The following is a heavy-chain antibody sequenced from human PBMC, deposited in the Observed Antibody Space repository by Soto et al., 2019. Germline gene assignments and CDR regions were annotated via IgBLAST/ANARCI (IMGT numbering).Heavy chain of an antibody. J-gene: IGHJ5*02. CDR1: GGSISSGDYY. CDR2: IYYSGST. Sequence: SETLSLTCTVSGGSISSGDYYWSWIRQPPGKGREWIGYIYYSGSTYYNPSLKSRVTISVDTSKNQFSLKLSSVTAADKAVYYGARGIAAAGTGWFDPWGQGTLVTVSS. V-gene: IGHV4-30-4*01. CDR3: ARGIAAAGTGWFDP. D-gene: IGHD6-13*01.